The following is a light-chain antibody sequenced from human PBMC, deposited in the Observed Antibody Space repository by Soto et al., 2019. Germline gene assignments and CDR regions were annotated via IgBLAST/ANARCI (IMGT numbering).Light chain of an antibody. CDR3: QQFFSYPWT. V-gene: IGKV1-8*01. CDR1: QDISND. CDR2: TAS. Sequence: AIRMTQSPSSLSASTGDRVTITCRASQDISNDLAWYQQKPGKAPKLLIYTASTLESGVPARFSGIGSGTDFTLTISGLQSEDFATYYCQQFFSYPWTFGQGTKVEIK. J-gene: IGKJ1*01.